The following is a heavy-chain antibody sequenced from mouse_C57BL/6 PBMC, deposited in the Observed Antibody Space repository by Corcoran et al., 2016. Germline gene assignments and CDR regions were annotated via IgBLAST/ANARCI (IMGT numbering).Heavy chain of an antibody. D-gene: IGHD6-1*01. CDR1: GYSFTDYN. V-gene: IGHV1-39*01. CDR2: INPNYGTT. J-gene: IGHJ4*01. CDR3: AKGALVTTRDYSMDY. Sequence: EFQLQQSGPERVKPGASVKISCKASGYSFTDYNMNWVKQSNGKSLEWIGVINPNYGTTSYNQKFKGKATLTVDKSSSTAYMQLNSLTSEDSAVYYCAKGALVTTRDYSMDYWGQGTSVTVSS.